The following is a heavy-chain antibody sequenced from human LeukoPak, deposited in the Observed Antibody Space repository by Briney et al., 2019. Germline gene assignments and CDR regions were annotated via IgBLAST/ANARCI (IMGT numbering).Heavy chain of an antibody. CDR3: VVVPAANHFDY. CDR2: IIPIFGTA. Sequence: GASVKVSCKAPGGTFSSYAISWVRQAPGQGLEWMGGIIPIFGTANYAQKFQGRVTITADESTSTAYMELSSLRSEDTAVYYCVVVPAANHFDYWGQGTLVTVSS. CDR1: GGTFSSYA. D-gene: IGHD2-2*01. J-gene: IGHJ4*02. V-gene: IGHV1-69*13.